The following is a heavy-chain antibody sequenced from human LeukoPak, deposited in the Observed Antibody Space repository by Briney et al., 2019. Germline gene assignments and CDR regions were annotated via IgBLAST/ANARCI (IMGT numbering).Heavy chain of an antibody. CDR1: GGSISSYH. Sequence: PSETLSLTCTVSGGSISSYHWSWIRQPPGKGLEWIGYIYYTGSTNYNPSLKSRVTISLDTSKNQFSLKISSVTAADTAVYYCARDHESSLDYWGQGTLVTVSS. CDR3: ARDHESSLDY. J-gene: IGHJ4*02. V-gene: IGHV4-59*01. CDR2: IYYTGST.